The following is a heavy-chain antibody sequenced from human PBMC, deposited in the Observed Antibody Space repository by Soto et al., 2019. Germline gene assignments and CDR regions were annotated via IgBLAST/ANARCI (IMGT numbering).Heavy chain of an antibody. CDR3: ARQSTYYDILTGYYPYTTLDF. D-gene: IGHD3-9*01. CDR1: GYSLTNYW. J-gene: IGHJ4*02. Sequence: PGQALKISCKGSGYSLTNYWIGWERQMPGKGLEWMGIIYPGDSDTRYIPSFQGQVTISADKSISTAYLQWSSLKASDTAMYYCARQSTYYDILTGYYPYTTLDFWGKGTLVPV. CDR2: IYPGDSDT. V-gene: IGHV5-51*01.